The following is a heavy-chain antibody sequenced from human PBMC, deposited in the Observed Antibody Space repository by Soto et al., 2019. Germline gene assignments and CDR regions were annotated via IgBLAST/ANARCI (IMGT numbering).Heavy chain of an antibody. CDR1: GYTFTKYP. CDR2: INAGIGNR. D-gene: IGHD3-16*01. CDR3: ARELEGGVFDL. V-gene: IGHV1-3*01. J-gene: IGHJ4*02. Sequence: ASVKVSCKASGYTFTKYPTHWVRLGPGQSLEWMGWINAGIGNRKYSQKFQGRVTITRDTAASTAYMELSSLRSEDTGVYYCARELEGGVFDLWGQGSLVTVSS.